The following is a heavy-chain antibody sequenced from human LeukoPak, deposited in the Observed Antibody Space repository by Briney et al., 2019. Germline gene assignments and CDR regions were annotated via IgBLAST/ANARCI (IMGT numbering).Heavy chain of an antibody. J-gene: IGHJ4*02. V-gene: IGHV3-48*01. CDR1: GFIFSSYG. Sequence: RGSLRLSCVASGFIFSSYGMNWVRQAPGKGLEWVSYISSTSSFIYYADSVKGRFTISRDNAKKSLYLQMNGLRAEDTAVFYCARDDSGSFPNYFENWGQGTLVTVSS. D-gene: IGHD1-26*01. CDR2: ISSTSSFI. CDR3: ARDDSGSFPNYFEN.